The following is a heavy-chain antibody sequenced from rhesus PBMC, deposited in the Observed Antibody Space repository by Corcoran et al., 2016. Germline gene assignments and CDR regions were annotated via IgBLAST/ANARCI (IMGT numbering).Heavy chain of an antibody. Sequence: QVQLQESGPGVVKPSETLSLTCAVSGGSISDSYRWSWARQPPRKGLGWMVYIDGSSTSTTYNASLKRRVAISKDPSKNQFSLKLSSVTSADTAVYYCARGVLRDADYYGLDSWGQGVVVTVSS. CDR1: GGSISDSYR. CDR2: IDGSSTST. J-gene: IGHJ6*01. D-gene: IGHD2-39*01. CDR3: ARGVLRDADYYGLDS. V-gene: IGHV4S10*01.